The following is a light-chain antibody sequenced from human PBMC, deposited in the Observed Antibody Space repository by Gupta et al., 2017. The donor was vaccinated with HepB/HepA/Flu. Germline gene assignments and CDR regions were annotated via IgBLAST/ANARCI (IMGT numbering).Light chain of an antibody. CDR3: QQYGSPST. CDR2: GSS. J-gene: IGKJ1*01. V-gene: IGKV3-20*01. Sequence: IVLPQSPCTLSLSPGERATLSCRASHSVSSSYLAWYQQKPGQAPRRLIYGSSSRATGIPDRLSGRGLGTDLLPTISSLGPEEVALYYCQQYGSPSTFGQGTKVEIK. CDR1: HSVSSSY.